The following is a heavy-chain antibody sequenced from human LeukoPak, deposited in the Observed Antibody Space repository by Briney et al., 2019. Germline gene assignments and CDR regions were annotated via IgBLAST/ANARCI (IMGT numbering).Heavy chain of an antibody. J-gene: IGHJ6*03. Sequence: GGSLRLXCAASGFTFDNYGMHWVRHAPGKGVEWVCGINWNSGKIGYAESVKGRFTISRDNAKKVLYLQMSSLRIEDMAVYYCAKDLLRTYYYYNMTSGAKGPRSPSP. V-gene: IGHV3-9*03. CDR3: AKDLLRTYYYYNMTS. CDR1: GFTFDNYG. CDR2: INWNSGKI. D-gene: IGHD2-15*01.